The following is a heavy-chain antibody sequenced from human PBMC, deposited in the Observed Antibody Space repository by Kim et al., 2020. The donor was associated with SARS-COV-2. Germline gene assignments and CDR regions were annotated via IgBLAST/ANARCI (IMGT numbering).Heavy chain of an antibody. Sequence: GGSLRLSCSASGFSFSGFDVNWVRRAPGKGLEWVSYISSGGGVVNYADSVKGRFTISRDNGKNSLFLQMNSLRAEDTAVYYCAKLSSTTSVPIWGQGTLITVSS. CDR3: AKLSSTTSVPI. V-gene: IGHV3-48*03. CDR1: GFSFSGFD. D-gene: IGHD6-6*01. J-gene: IGHJ4*02. CDR2: ISSGGGVV.